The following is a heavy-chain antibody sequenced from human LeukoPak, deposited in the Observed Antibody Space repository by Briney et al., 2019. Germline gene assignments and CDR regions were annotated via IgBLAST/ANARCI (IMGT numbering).Heavy chain of an antibody. CDR3: ARQVYSGTHYFDY. J-gene: IGHJ4*02. Sequence: SETLSLTCAVSGGSISSGGYSWSWIRPPPGKGLEWIGYIYHSGSTYYNPSLKSRVTISVDTSKNQFSLRLSSVTAADTAVYYCARQVYSGTHYFDYWGQGTLVTVSS. CDR2: IYHSGST. CDR1: GGSISSGGYS. V-gene: IGHV4-30-2*03. D-gene: IGHD1-26*01.